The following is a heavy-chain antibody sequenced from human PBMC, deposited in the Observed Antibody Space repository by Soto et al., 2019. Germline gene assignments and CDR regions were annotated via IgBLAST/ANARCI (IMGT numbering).Heavy chain of an antibody. J-gene: IGHJ5*02. Sequence: SETLSLTCTVSGDSIRSGGYYWSWIRQHPGKGLEWIGYIYYTGNTYYNPSLKSRLTISLDTSKNQFSLNLRSVTAADTAVYYCARRITSQSSWFVPWGQGTLVT. D-gene: IGHD3-10*01. CDR1: GDSIRSGGYY. V-gene: IGHV4-31*03. CDR2: IYYTGNT. CDR3: ARRITSQSSWFVP.